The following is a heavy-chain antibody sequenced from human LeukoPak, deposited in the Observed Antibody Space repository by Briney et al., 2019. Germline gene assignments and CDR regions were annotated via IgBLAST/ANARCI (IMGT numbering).Heavy chain of an antibody. D-gene: IGHD1-26*01. CDR3: ATLMWELLFDY. Sequence: SETLSLTCTVSGGSISSYYWSWIRQPPGKGLEWIGCMSYSGSTNYNPSLKSRVTISVDTSKNQFSLKLSSVTAADTAVYYCATLMWELLFDYWGQGTLVTVSS. V-gene: IGHV4-59*08. J-gene: IGHJ4*02. CDR1: GGSISSYY. CDR2: MSYSGST.